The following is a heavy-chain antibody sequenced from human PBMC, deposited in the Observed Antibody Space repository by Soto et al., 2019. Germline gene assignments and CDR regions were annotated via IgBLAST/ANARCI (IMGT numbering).Heavy chain of an antibody. D-gene: IGHD3-9*01. Sequence: GESLKISCKGSGYSFTSYWIGWVRQMPGKGLEWMGIIYPGDSDTGYSPSFQGQVTISADKSISTAYLQWSSLKASDPAMYYCARHSFHYYDIVTGPDYWGQGPRVTVSS. CDR3: ARHSFHYYDIVTGPDY. CDR2: IYPGDSDT. V-gene: IGHV5-51*01. CDR1: GYSFTSYW. J-gene: IGHJ4*02.